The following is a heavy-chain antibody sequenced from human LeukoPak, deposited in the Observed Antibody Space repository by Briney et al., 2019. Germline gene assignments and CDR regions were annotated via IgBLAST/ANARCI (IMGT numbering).Heavy chain of an antibody. J-gene: IGHJ6*02. Sequence: ASVKVSCKASGYTFTSYGISWVRQAPGQGLEWMGIINPSGGSTSYAQKFQGRVTMTRDTSTSTVYMELSSLRSEDTAVYYCARCEYYYDSSGYYYYYYGMDVWGQGTTVTVSS. CDR2: INPSGGST. CDR1: GYTFTSYG. CDR3: ARCEYYYDSSGYYYYYYGMDV. V-gene: IGHV1-46*01. D-gene: IGHD3-22*01.